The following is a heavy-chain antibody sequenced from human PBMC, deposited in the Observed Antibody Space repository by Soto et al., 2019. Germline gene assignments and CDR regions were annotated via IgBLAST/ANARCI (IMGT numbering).Heavy chain of an antibody. Sequence: GGSLRLSCAASGFTVSSNYMSWVRQAPGKGLEWVSVIYAGGITYYADSVKGRFTISRDNSKNTLYLQMNSLRVEDTAVYYCARDHIAYYFDYWGQGTLVTVSS. V-gene: IGHV3-66*01. J-gene: IGHJ4*02. CDR1: GFTVSSNY. CDR2: IYAGGIT. CDR3: ARDHIAYYFDY. D-gene: IGHD5-12*01.